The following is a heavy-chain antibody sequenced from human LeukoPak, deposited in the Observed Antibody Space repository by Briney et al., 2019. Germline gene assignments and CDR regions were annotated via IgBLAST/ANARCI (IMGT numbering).Heavy chain of an antibody. CDR1: GGTFSSYA. D-gene: IGHD2-15*01. Sequence: SVKVSCKASGGTFSSYAISWVRQAPGQGLEWMGGIIPIFGTANYAQKFQGRVTITADESTRTAYMELSSLRSEDTAVYYCARGVVVAATSYNWFDPWGQGTLVTVSS. V-gene: IGHV1-69*13. CDR2: IIPIFGTA. J-gene: IGHJ5*02. CDR3: ARGVVVAATSYNWFDP.